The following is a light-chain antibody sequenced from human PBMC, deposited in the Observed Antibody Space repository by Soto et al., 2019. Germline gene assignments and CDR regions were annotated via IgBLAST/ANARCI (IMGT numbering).Light chain of an antibody. J-gene: IGLJ1*01. V-gene: IGLV2-14*01. CDR3: SSYTSSGTLYV. Sequence: QSVLTQPASLSGSPGQSITISCTGTSSDIGGSKYVSWYQQHPGKAPKLMIYEVTYRPSGVSDRFSGSKSVNTVSLTVSGLQAEDEADYYCSSYTSSGTLYVFGTGTKVTVL. CDR1: SSDIGGSKY. CDR2: EVT.